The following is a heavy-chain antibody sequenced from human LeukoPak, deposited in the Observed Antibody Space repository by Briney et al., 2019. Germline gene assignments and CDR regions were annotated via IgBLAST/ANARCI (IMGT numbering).Heavy chain of an antibody. CDR3: ARVWDPYFDY. J-gene: IGHJ4*02. V-gene: IGHV3-53*04. CDR1: GFTVSSNY. Sequence: GGSLRLSCVASGFTVSSNYMSWVRQAPGKGLEWVSVIYSGGSTYYADSVKGRFTISRHNSKNTLYLQMNSLRAEDTAVYYCARVWDPYFDYWGQGTLVTVSS. D-gene: IGHD3-16*01. CDR2: IYSGGST.